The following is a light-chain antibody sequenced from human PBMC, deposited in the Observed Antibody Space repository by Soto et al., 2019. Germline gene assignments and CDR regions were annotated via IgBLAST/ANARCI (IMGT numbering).Light chain of an antibody. CDR3: QQSYSTPPFT. CDR2: AAS. V-gene: IGKV1-39*01. Sequence: DIKMTQSPSSLSASVGDRVTITCRASQSISNYLNWYQQKPGKAPKLLIYAASTLQGGVPSTFSGSGSGSYFTLTISSLQPEDFATYYCQQSYSTPPFTFGPGTKVDI. J-gene: IGKJ3*01. CDR1: QSISNY.